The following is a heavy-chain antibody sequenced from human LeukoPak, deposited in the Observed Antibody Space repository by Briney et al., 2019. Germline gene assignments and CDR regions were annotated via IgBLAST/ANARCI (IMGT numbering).Heavy chain of an antibody. V-gene: IGHV3-74*01. J-gene: IGHJ6*02. Sequence: PGGSLRLSCAASGITLRNHWMHWVRQAPGKGLVWVSRISEDGSSTSYADSVKGRFTISRHNARNMLHLQMNSLRAEDTAVYYCTSTTVTTMDVWGQGTTVIVSS. CDR1: GITLRNHW. CDR2: ISEDGSST. D-gene: IGHD4-17*01. CDR3: TSTTVTTMDV.